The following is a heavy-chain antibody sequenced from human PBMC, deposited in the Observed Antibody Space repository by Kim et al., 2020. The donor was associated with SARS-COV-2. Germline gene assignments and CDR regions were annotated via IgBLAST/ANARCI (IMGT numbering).Heavy chain of an antibody. CDR1: GFTFSSYA. J-gene: IGHJ4*02. Sequence: GGYLRLSCAASGFTFSSYAISWVRQAPGKGLEWVSAISGSGGSTYYADSVKGRFTISRDNSKNTLYLQMNSLRAEDTAVYYCAKDQGFGPFDYWGQGTLVTVSS. D-gene: IGHD3-10*01. CDR2: ISGSGGST. V-gene: IGHV3-23*01. CDR3: AKDQGFGPFDY.